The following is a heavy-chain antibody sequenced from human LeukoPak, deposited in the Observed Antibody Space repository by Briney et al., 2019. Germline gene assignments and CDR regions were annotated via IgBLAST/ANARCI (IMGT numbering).Heavy chain of an antibody. CDR2: IQNDGSDK. CDR1: GFMFTAHD. CDR3: ARYYDFWSGYYYFDY. Sequence: GGSLRLSCGASGFMFTAHDMHWVRQAPGKGLEWVAFIQNDGSDKYYADSVKGRFTISRDNAKNSLYLQMNSLRAEDTAVYYCARYYDFWSGYYYFDYWGQGTLVTVSS. D-gene: IGHD3-3*01. J-gene: IGHJ4*02. V-gene: IGHV3-30*02.